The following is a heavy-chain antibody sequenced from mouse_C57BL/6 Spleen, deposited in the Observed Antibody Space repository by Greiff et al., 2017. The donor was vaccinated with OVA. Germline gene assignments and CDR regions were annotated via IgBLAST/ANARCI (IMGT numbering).Heavy chain of an antibody. CDR1: GFTFSDYG. CDR3: ARSYSNYEYYFDY. D-gene: IGHD2-5*01. CDR2: ISSGSSTI. Sequence: EVMLVESGGGLVKPGGSLKLSCAASGFTFSDYGMHWVRQAPEKGLEWVAYISSGSSTIYYADTVKGRFTISRDNAKNTLFLQMTSLRSEDTAMYYCARSYSNYEYYFDYWGQGTTLTVSS. J-gene: IGHJ2*01. V-gene: IGHV5-17*01.